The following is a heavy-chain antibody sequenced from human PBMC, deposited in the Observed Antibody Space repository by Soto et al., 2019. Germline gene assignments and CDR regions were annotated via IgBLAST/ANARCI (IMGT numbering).Heavy chain of an antibody. CDR3: ARGPLNVGFYYFDY. CDR2: IFPSDGST. D-gene: IGHD3-10*02. CDR1: GYTFTSYC. Sequence: GASVKVSCKASGYTFTSYCMHWVRQAPGQGLEWMGVIFPSDGSTIYAQKFQGRVSMTRDTSTSTVYMELSSLRSDDTTVYYCARGPLNVGFYYFDYWGQGTQVTVSS. V-gene: IGHV1-46*03. J-gene: IGHJ4*02.